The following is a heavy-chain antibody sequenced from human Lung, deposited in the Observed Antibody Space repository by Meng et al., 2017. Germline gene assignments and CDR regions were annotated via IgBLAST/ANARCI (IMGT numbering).Heavy chain of an antibody. CDR3: ARGPTTMAHDFGY. J-gene: IGHJ4*02. Sequence: QVQRQQLGAGRLKPSGTLPLTCVVSGGSFSDYYWSWIRQPPGKGLEWIGEINHSGSTNYNPSLESRATISVDTSQNNLSLKLSSVTAADSAVYYCARGPTTMAHDFGYWGQGTLVTVSS. D-gene: IGHD4-11*01. CDR1: GGSFSDYY. V-gene: IGHV4-34*01. CDR2: INHSGST.